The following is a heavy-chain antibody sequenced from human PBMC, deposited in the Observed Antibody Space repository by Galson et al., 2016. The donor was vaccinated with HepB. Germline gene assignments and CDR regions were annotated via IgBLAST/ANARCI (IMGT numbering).Heavy chain of an antibody. CDR1: GGTFSNFA. V-gene: IGHV1-69*06. CDR2: IIPLFGAT. CDR3: ARGGCITMVRGVMPGWFDP. J-gene: IGHJ5*02. Sequence: SVKVSCKASGGTFSNFAISWLRQAPGQGLEWMGGIIPLFGATNYAQKFQGRVTITADKSTTTVYMDRSSLRSEDTAVYYCARGGCITMVRGVMPGWFDPWGQGTLVTVSS. D-gene: IGHD3-10*01.